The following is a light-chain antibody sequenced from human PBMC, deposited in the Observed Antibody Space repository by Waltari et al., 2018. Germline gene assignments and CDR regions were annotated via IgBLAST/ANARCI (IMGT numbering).Light chain of an antibody. CDR2: DNS. CDR3: QSYDRSLSASV. Sequence: QSVLTQPPSVSGAPGQRVNFSCTGPPSNIGAGFGVHWYQQLPGTAPKLLIFDNSVRPSGVPDRFSGSKSGTSASLAITGLQAEDEADYYCQSYDRSLSASVFGGGTKLTVL. V-gene: IGLV1-40*01. CDR1: PSNIGAGFG. J-gene: IGLJ3*02.